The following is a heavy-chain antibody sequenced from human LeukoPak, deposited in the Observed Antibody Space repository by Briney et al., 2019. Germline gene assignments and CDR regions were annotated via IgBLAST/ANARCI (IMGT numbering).Heavy chain of an antibody. CDR1: GGSFSNYA. CDR2: ITPIVDIA. J-gene: IGHJ4*02. D-gene: IGHD5-18*01. Sequence: SVKVSCKASGGSFSNYAFSWVRQAPGQGLEWMGRITPIVDIATYIQKFQGRVTITANKFTSTAYMELSSLRSEDTAVYYCARVPRVDTAMVHDYWGQGTLVTVSS. CDR3: ARVPRVDTAMVHDY. V-gene: IGHV1-69*04.